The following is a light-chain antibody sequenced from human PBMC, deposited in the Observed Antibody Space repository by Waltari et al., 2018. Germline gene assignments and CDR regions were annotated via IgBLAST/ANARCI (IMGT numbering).Light chain of an antibody. CDR3: AAWDDSLNAYV. J-gene: IGLJ1*01. V-gene: IGLV1-44*01. CDR2: SNN. CDR1: RSNVGSNT. Sequence: QSVLTQPPSASGTPWQTVTNPCSGSRSNVGSNTVNWFQQVPGTAPKLLIYSNNQRPSGVPDRFSGSKSGPSASLAISGLQSEDEADYYCAAWDDSLNAYVFGTGTQVPVL.